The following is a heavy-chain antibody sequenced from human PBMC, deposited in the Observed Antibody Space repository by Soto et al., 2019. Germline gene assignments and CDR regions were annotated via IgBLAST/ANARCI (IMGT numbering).Heavy chain of an antibody. CDR3: AKSHHGGGWGQHFDY. CDR2: ISWNSGSI. Sequence: GGSLRLSCAASGFTFDDYAMHWVRQAPGKGLEWVSGISWNSGSIGYADSVKGRFTISRDNAKNSLYLQMNSLRAEDTALYYCAKSHHGGGWGQHFDYWGQGTLVTVSS. J-gene: IGHJ4*02. V-gene: IGHV3-9*01. CDR1: GFTFDDYA. D-gene: IGHD3-16*01.